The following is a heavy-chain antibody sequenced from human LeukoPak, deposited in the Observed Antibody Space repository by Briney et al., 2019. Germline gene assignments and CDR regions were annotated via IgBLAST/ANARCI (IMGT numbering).Heavy chain of an antibody. D-gene: IGHD5-24*01. V-gene: IGHV3-30-3*01. CDR1: GFTFSSYA. Sequence: GGSLRLSCAASGFTFSSYAMHWVRQAPGKGLEWVAVISYDGSNKYYADSVKGRFTISRDNSKNTLYLQMNSLRAEDTAVYYCARERWLQSYHYYYGMDVWGQGTTVTVSS. J-gene: IGHJ6*02. CDR3: ARERWLQSYHYYYGMDV. CDR2: ISYDGSNK.